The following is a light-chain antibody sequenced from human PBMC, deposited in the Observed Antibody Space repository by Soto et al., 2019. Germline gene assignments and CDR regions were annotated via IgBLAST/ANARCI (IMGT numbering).Light chain of an antibody. CDR3: QQSYSTPLT. V-gene: IGKV1-39*01. CDR1: QSITSD. CDR2: AAS. J-gene: IGKJ4*01. Sequence: DIQMTQSPSSLSASVGDRVTITCRASQSITSDLNWYQQKLGKAPKILIYAASSLQSGVPSRFSGSGSGTDFTLTISSLQPEDFATYYCQQSYSTPLTFGGGTKVDI.